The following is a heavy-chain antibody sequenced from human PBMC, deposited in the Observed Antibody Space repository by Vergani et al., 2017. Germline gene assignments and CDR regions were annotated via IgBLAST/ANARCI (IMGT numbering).Heavy chain of an antibody. V-gene: IGHV3-48*01. Sequence: EVQLVESGGGLVQPGGSLRLSCAASGFTFSSYSMNWVRQAPGKGLEWVSYISSSSSTIYYADSVKGRFTISRDNAKNSLYLQMNSLRAEDTAVYYCARSPGVEWSPIVFQHYFDYWGQGTLVTVSS. CDR2: ISSSSSTI. D-gene: IGHD3-3*01. CDR1: GFTFSSYS. CDR3: ARSPGVEWSPIVFQHYFDY. J-gene: IGHJ4*02.